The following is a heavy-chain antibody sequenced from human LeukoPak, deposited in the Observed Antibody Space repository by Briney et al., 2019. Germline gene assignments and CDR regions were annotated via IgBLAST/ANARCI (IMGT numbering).Heavy chain of an antibody. V-gene: IGHV3-48*03. CDR3: ARDDSYSGFDY. D-gene: IGHD3-10*01. J-gene: IGHJ4*02. Sequence: PGGSLRLSCAASGFTFSTYAMSWVRQAPGKGLEWVSYISSSGSTIYYADSVKGRFTISRDNAKNSLYLQMNSLRAEDTAVYYCARDDSYSGFDYWGQGTLVTVSS. CDR1: GFTFSTYA. CDR2: ISSSGSTI.